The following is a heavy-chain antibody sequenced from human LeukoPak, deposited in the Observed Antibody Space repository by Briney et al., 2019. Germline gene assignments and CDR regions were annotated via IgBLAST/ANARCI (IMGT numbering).Heavy chain of an antibody. J-gene: IGHJ5*01. D-gene: IGHD3-3*01. Sequence: SETLSLTCTVSGGSISSYYWSWIRQPAGKGLEWIGRIYTSGSTNYNPSLKSRVTMSVDTSKNQFSLKLSSVTAADTAVYYCAREVLRFLAWPHSYNWFDSGGQGTLVTVSS. CDR1: GGSISSYY. V-gene: IGHV4-4*07. CDR3: AREVLRFLAWPHSYNWFDS. CDR2: IYTSGST.